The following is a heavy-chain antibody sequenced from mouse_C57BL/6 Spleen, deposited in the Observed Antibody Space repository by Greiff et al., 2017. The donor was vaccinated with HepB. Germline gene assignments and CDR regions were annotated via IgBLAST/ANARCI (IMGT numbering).Heavy chain of an antibody. CDR1: GYAFSSYW. CDR2: IYPGDGDT. J-gene: IGHJ4*01. Sequence: VQLQQSGAELVKPGASVKISCKASGYAFSSYWMNWVKQRPGKGLEWIGQIYPGDGDTNYNGKVKGKATLTADKSSSTAYMQLSSLTSEDSAVYFCARVGYGYDDAGYAMDYWGQGTSVTVSS. V-gene: IGHV1-80*01. D-gene: IGHD2-2*01. CDR3: ARVGYGYDDAGYAMDY.